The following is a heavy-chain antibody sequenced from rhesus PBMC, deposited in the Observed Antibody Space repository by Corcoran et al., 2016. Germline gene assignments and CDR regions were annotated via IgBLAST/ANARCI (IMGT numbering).Heavy chain of an antibody. D-gene: IGHD2-39*01. V-gene: IGHV4-173*01. CDR3: ARAGAYCSRGVCYAGSSDY. Sequence: QLQLQESGPGLVKPSETLSLTCAVSGGSISSNYWSWIRQPPGKGLEWIGRILGVGGSTDSSPSLTCRVTISAAPSKNQCSLKLSSVTAADTAVYYCARAGAYCSRGVCYAGSSDYWGQGVLVTVSS. J-gene: IGHJ4*01. CDR2: ILGVGGST. CDR1: GGSISSNY.